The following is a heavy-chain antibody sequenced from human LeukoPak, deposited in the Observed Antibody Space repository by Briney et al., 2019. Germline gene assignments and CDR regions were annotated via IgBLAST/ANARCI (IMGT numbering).Heavy chain of an antibody. CDR3: ARKPSGSSRYDY. Sequence: SETLSLTCTVSGGSINSYYWTWIRQPPGKGLEWIGFIYDSGSTYYNPSLKSRVTISLDTSKNQFSLKMSSVTAADTAVYYCARKPSGSSRYDYWGQGTLVTVSS. J-gene: IGHJ4*02. CDR1: GGSINSYY. CDR2: IYDSGST. D-gene: IGHD6-25*01. V-gene: IGHV4-59*01.